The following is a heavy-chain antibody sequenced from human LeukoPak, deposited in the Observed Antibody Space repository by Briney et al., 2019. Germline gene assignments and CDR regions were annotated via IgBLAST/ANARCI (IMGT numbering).Heavy chain of an antibody. Sequence: GGSLRLSCTASGFTFSSYEMNWVRQAPGKGLEWVSYISSSGSTFYYADSVKGRFTISRDNAKNSLYLQMNSLRAEDAAVYHCARELLAYGDHTFDYWGQGTLVTVSS. V-gene: IGHV3-48*03. J-gene: IGHJ4*02. CDR1: GFTFSSYE. D-gene: IGHD4-17*01. CDR2: ISSSGSTF. CDR3: ARELLAYGDHTFDY.